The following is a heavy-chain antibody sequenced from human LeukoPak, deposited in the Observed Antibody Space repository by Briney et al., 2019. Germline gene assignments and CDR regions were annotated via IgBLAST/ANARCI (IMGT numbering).Heavy chain of an antibody. CDR3: AKHGVVVVPAAMFFDY. CDR2: IWYDGSNK. D-gene: IGHD2-2*01. J-gene: IGHJ4*02. CDR1: GFTFSSYG. V-gene: IGHV3-33*06. Sequence: PGGPLRLSCAASGFTFSSYGMHWVRQAPGKGLEWVAVIWYDGSNKYYADSVKGRFTISRDNSKNTLYLQMNSLRAEDTAVYYCAKHGVVVVPAAMFFDYWGQGPLVTVSS.